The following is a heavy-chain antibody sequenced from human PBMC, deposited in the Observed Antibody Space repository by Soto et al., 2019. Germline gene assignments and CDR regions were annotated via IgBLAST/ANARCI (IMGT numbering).Heavy chain of an antibody. CDR2: IMSKTDGGTT. Sequence: GGSLRLSCATSGFTFSKAWVGWVRQAPGKGLEWVGRIMSKTDGGTTDYAAPVKGRFTISRDDSKSTLYLQMNSLKTEDTAFYYCTTDSGMSPYSFDYWGQGTLVTVSS. V-gene: IGHV3-15*01. CDR3: TTDSGMSPYSFDY. CDR1: GFTFSKAW. J-gene: IGHJ4*02. D-gene: IGHD1-26*01.